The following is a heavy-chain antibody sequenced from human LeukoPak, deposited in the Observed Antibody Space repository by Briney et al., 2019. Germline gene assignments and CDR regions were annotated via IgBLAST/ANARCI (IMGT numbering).Heavy chain of an antibody. V-gene: IGHV4-61*02. CDR3: ARNPGYSSSWYRDNWFDP. Sequence: PSETLSLTCTVSGGSISSGSYYWSWIRQPAGKGPEWIGRIYTSGSTNYNPSLKSRVTISVDTSKNQFSLKLSSVTAADTAVYYCARNPGYSSSWYRDNWFDPWGQGTLVTVSS. CDR1: GGSISSGSYY. D-gene: IGHD6-13*01. CDR2: IYTSGST. J-gene: IGHJ5*02.